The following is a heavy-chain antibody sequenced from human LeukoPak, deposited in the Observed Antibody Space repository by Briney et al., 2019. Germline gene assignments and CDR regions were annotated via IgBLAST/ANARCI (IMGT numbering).Heavy chain of an antibody. CDR2: NYYSGSI. V-gene: IGHV4-59*01. CDR3: ARKGTTVTNKHYFCP. D-gene: IGHD4-11*01. J-gene: IGHJ5*02. CDR1: GFTFSSYS. Sequence: GSLRLSCAASGFTFSSYSMNWIRQSPGKGLEWIGDNYYSGSINYNPSLKSRVTIAVDTSKNQFSLELSSVTAVDTPVYYSARKGTTVTNKHYFCPWGQGTLVTVSS.